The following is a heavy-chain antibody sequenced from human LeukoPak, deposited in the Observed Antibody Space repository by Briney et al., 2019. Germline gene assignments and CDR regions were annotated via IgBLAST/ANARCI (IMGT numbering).Heavy chain of an antibody. J-gene: IGHJ4*02. V-gene: IGHV3-30*02. CDR1: GFTFSSYG. CDR3: AKDSALGDFWSGGLDY. D-gene: IGHD3-3*01. Sequence: PGGSLRLSCAASGFTFSSYGMHWVRQAPGKGLEWVAFIRYDGSNKYYADSVKGRFTISRDNSKNTLYLQMNSLRAEDTAVYYCAKDSALGDFWSGGLDYWGQGTLVTVSS. CDR2: IRYDGSNK.